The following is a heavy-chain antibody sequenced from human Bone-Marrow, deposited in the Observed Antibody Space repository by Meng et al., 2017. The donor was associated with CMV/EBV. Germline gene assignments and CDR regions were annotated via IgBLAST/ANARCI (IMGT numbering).Heavy chain of an antibody. CDR2: ICCDASIT. J-gene: IGHJ4*02. D-gene: IGHD3-3*01. CDR3: AKDQNVLRFLEWLLGLDY. Sequence: GGSLRLSCAASGFTFSSYAMHWVRQAPGKGLEWVALICCDASITYYANSVKGRFTISRDNSKNTLYLQMNSLRAEDTAVYYCAKDQNVLRFLEWLLGLDYWGQGTLVTVSS. V-gene: IGHV3-23*01. CDR1: GFTFSSYA.